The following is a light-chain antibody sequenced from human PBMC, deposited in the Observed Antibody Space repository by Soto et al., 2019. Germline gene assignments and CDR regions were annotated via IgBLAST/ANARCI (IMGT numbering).Light chain of an antibody. CDR3: QQYNNWPRT. V-gene: IGKV3-15*01. CDR2: GAS. CDR1: QSVSRSY. Sequence: EIVMTQSPATLSVSPGERATLSCRASQSVSRSYLGWYQQKPGQAPRLLIYGASTRAPGIPGRLSGSGSGTEFTLTISSLQSEDFALYYCQQYNNWPRTFGQGTKVDIK. J-gene: IGKJ1*01.